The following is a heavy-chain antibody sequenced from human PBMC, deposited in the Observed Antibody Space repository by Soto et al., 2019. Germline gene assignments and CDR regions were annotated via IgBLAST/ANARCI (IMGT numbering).Heavy chain of an antibody. V-gene: IGHV1-69*04. CDR1: GGSFSGYV. J-gene: IGHJ3*02. D-gene: IGHD3-3*01. CDR3: GRAKSIFGIVTDVYDI. CDR2: IIPVHNIT. Sequence: QVQLVQSGAEVKKPGSSVKVSCMTSGGSFSGYVCIWVRQAPGQGLEWMGRIIPVHNITNYAESLQGRVTISADTSSSTTYMELSTLRSDDTAVYFCGRAKSIFGIVTDVYDIWGQGTMVIVSS.